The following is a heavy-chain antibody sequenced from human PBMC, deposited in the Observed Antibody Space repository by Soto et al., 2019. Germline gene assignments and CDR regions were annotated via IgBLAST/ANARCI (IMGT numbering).Heavy chain of an antibody. CDR1: GYTFTAHW. J-gene: IGHJ4*02. CDR3: VRLAGDYIVRGFVY. Sequence: GESLKISCKGSGYTFTAHWIAWVRQMPGKRLEWMGLIYPDDSDTRYSPSFQGQVTISADKSSNTAYLQWSSLKASDTAIYYCVRLAGDYIVRGFVYWGQGTPVTVS. V-gene: IGHV5-51*01. CDR2: IYPDDSDT. D-gene: IGHD4-17*01.